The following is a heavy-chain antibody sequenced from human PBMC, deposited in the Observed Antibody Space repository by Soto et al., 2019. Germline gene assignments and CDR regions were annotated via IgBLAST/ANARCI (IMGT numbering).Heavy chain of an antibody. CDR1: GFNFRNHG. V-gene: IGHV3-48*02. Sequence: PGGSLRLSCAASGFNFRNHGMHWVRQAPGKGLEWVSYISSSSSTIYYADSVKGRFTISRDNAKNSLYLQMNSLRDEDTAVYYCARDPGLTMIVVVTHYYYGMDVWGQGTTVTVSS. D-gene: IGHD3-22*01. J-gene: IGHJ6*02. CDR3: ARDPGLTMIVVVTHYYYGMDV. CDR2: ISSSSSTI.